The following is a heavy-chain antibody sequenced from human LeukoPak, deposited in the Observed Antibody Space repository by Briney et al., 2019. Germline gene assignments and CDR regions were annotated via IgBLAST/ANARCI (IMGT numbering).Heavy chain of an antibody. V-gene: IGHV3-53*01. CDR3: ERRPALIEGALGDY. CDR2: IYIGGIT. J-gene: IGHJ4*02. CDR1: GFTASSTY. D-gene: IGHD1-26*01. Sequence: GLLRLSCAASGFTASSTYMSWVRQAPGKGRDWFSLIYIGGITHYAHSVKGRFTISRDNSKNTVYIQMHSLRDEDTAVYYCERRPALIEGALGDYWGQGTLVPVSS.